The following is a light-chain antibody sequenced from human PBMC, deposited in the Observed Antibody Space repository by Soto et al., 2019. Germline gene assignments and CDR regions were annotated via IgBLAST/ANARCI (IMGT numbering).Light chain of an antibody. CDR3: SSYTSSSTLV. Sequence: QSALTQPASVSGSPRQSITISCTGTSSDVGGYNYVSCYQQHPGKAPKLMIYDVSNRPSGVSNRFAGSKSGNTASLNISGLQAEDEADYYCSSYTSSSTLVFGGGTKLT. J-gene: IGLJ2*01. CDR2: DVS. V-gene: IGLV2-14*01. CDR1: SSDVGGYNY.